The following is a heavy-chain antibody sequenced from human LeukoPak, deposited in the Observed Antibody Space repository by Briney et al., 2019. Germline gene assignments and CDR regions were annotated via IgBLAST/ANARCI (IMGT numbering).Heavy chain of an antibody. D-gene: IGHD1-26*01. V-gene: IGHV3-21*06. CDR1: GFTFSLYS. CDR3: ATISGSYPDWDY. J-gene: IGHJ4*02. Sequence: PGGSLRLSSAASGFTFSLYSMNWVRQAPGKGLEWVSSISSNATYKYYADSVRGRFTISRDNAKNLLYLQMDSLRVEDTAVYYCATISGSYPDWDYWGQGILVTVSS. CDR2: ISSNATYK.